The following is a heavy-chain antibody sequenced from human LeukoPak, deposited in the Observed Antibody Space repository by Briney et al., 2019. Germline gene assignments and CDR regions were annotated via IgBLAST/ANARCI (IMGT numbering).Heavy chain of an antibody. CDR3: ARDQEGFDY. CDR2: IYPRDGST. J-gene: IGHJ4*02. CDR1: GYTFTSNY. V-gene: IGHV1-46*01. Sequence: ASVKVSCKASGYTFTSNYIHWVRQAPGQGLEWMGMIYPRDGSTSYAQKFQGRVTVTRGTSTSTVHMELSGLRSEDTAVYYCARDQEGFDYWGQGTLVTVSS.